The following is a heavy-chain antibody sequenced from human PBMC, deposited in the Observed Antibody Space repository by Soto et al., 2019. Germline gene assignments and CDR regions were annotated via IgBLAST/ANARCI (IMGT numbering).Heavy chain of an antibody. CDR3: ARRLEDYGGHDDAFDI. CDR2: IYSGGST. J-gene: IGHJ3*02. V-gene: IGHV3-66*01. D-gene: IGHD4-17*01. CDR1: GFTVSSNY. Sequence: GGSLRLSCAASGFTVSSNYMSWVRQAPGKGLEWVSVIYSGGSTYYADSVKGRFTISRDNSKNTLYLQMNSLRAEDTAVYYCARRLEDYGGHDDAFDIWGQGTMVTVSS.